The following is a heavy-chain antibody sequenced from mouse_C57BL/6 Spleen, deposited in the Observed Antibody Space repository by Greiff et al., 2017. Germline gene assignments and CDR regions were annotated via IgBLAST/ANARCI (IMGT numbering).Heavy chain of an antibody. CDR1: GFSFNTYA. CDR3: GSNQFAY. Sequence: EVHLVESGGGLVQPKGSLKLSCAASGFSFNTYAMNWVRQAPGKGLEWVARIRSKSNNYATYYADSVKDRFTISRDDSESMLFLQMNNLKTEDTAMYYCGSNQFAYWGQGTLVTVSA. V-gene: IGHV10-1*01. CDR2: IRSKSNNYAT. D-gene: IGHD2-5*01. J-gene: IGHJ3*01.